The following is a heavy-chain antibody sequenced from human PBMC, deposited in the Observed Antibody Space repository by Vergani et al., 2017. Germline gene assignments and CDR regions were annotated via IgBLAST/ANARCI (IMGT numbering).Heavy chain of an antibody. CDR2: IYYSGST. D-gene: IGHD3-3*01. V-gene: IGHV4-39*01. J-gene: IGHJ5*02. Sequence: QLQLQESGPGLVKPSETLSLTCTVSGGSISSSSYYWGWIRQPPGKGLEWIGRIYYSGSTYYNPSLKSRVTISVDTSKNQFSLKLSSVTAADTAVYYCARHSPPDYDFWSGYLPNNGFDPWGQGTLVTVSS. CDR3: ARHSPPDYDFWSGYLPNNGFDP. CDR1: GGSISSSSYY.